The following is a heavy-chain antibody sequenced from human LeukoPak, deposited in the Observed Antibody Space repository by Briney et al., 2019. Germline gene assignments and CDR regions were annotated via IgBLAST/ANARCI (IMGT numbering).Heavy chain of an antibody. Sequence: GGSLRLPCAASGFTFSSYWMHWVRQAPGRGLVWVSRINSDGSSTSYADSVKGRFTISRDNAKNTLYLQMNSLRAEDTAVYYCARVNRVGANSDYWGQGTLVTVSS. J-gene: IGHJ4*02. CDR3: ARVNRVGANSDY. CDR1: GFTFSSYW. CDR2: INSDGSST. V-gene: IGHV3-74*01. D-gene: IGHD1-26*01.